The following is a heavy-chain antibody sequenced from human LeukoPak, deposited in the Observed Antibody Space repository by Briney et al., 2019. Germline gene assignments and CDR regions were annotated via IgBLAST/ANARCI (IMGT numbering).Heavy chain of an antibody. CDR3: ARLGSSGSAQYFQD. Sequence: SETLSLTCTVSGDPISSYYWSWIRQPAGKGLEWIGRIYTSGTTNYNSSLKSRLTMSVDTSKSQFSLKLSSVTAADTAVYYCARLGSSGSAQYFQDWGQGTLVTVSS. V-gene: IGHV4-4*07. D-gene: IGHD6-19*01. CDR1: GDPISSYY. J-gene: IGHJ1*01. CDR2: IYTSGTT.